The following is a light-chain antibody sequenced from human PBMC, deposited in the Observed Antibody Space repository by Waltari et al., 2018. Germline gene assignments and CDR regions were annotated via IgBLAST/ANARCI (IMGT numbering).Light chain of an antibody. V-gene: IGKV4-1*01. CDR3: QQYHTTPYT. Sequence: DIVMTQSPDSLAVSPGERATINCTSSPSVLYSSNNKDYLAWHQQKPGHPPKLLIYRASTRESGVPDRFSGSGSGTDFTLTISSLQAEDVAVYYCQQYHTTPYTFGQGTKLEIK. CDR1: PSVLYSSNNKDY. CDR2: RAS. J-gene: IGKJ2*01.